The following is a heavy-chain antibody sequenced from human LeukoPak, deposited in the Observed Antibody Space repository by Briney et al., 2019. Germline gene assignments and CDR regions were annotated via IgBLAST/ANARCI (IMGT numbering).Heavy chain of an antibody. Sequence: ASVKVSCKASGYTFTSYAMNWVRQAPGQGLEWMGWINTNTGNPTYARGFTGRFVFSLDTSVSTAYLQISSLKAEDTAVYYCAKGPGIVGAGGAFDIWGQGTMVTVSS. CDR3: AKGPGIVGAGGAFDI. J-gene: IGHJ3*02. CDR1: GYTFTSYA. V-gene: IGHV7-4-1*02. CDR2: INTNTGNP. D-gene: IGHD1-26*01.